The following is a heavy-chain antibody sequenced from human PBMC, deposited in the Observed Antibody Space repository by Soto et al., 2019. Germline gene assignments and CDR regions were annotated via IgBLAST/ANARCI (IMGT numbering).Heavy chain of an antibody. CDR1: GFTFSSYL. D-gene: IGHD2-2*01. CDR3: ARAGSIVVVPAAMHYFDY. V-gene: IGHV3-7*03. CDR2: IKQDGSEK. Sequence: GSLRLSCAASGFTFSSYLMNLVRQAPGKGLEWVAHIKQDGSEKYYVDSVKGRFTISRDNAKNSLYLQMNSLRAEDTAVYYCARAGSIVVVPAAMHYFDYWGQGTLVTVSS. J-gene: IGHJ4*02.